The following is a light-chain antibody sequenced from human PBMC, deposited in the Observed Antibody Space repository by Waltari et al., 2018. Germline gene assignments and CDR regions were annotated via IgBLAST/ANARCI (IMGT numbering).Light chain of an antibody. CDR2: GAI. V-gene: IGKV1-39*01. Sequence: DIQMTQSPSSLYASIGDRVNITCRACQSILRSLSWYQQNAGKSPRLLIFGAISLQSGVPSRFSGTDSGTDFTLTISSLQPEDSAMYYCQQNYNVPPTFGGGTKVEIK. CDR1: QSILRS. J-gene: IGKJ4*01. CDR3: QQNYNVPPT.